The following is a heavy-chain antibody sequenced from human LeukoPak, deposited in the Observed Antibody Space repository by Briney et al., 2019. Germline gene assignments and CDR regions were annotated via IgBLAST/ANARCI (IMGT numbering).Heavy chain of an antibody. Sequence: GASVKVSCKASGYTFTSYDINWVRQATEQGPEWMGWMNPNSGNTGYAQKFQGRLTMTRDTSITTAYMELSSLSSEDAAVYYCARGYCSGGDCYGYYYHGLDVWGQGTTVTVSS. CDR2: MNPNSGNT. CDR3: ARGYCSGGDCYGYYYHGLDV. V-gene: IGHV1-8*01. CDR1: GYTFTSYD. D-gene: IGHD2-15*01. J-gene: IGHJ6*02.